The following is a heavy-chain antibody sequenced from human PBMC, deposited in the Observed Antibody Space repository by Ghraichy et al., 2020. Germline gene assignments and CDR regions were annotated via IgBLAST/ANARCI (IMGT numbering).Heavy chain of an antibody. CDR3: ARNGVYCMAA. J-gene: IGHJ5*02. CDR2: IRHGEST. CDR1: GAPLSGDY. V-gene: IGHV4-34*01. D-gene: IGHD2-21*02. Sequence: SETLSLTCAVSGAPLSGDYWSWIRQLPGKGLEWIAEIRHGESTNYNPSLKSRVTISVDTSKNQFSLEMTSVTAADTAVYYCARNGVYCMAAWGQGALVTVS.